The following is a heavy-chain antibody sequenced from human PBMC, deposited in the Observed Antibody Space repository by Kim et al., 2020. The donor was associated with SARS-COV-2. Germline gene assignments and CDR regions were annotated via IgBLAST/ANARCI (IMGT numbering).Heavy chain of an antibody. CDR1: GFTFTNYN. CDR3: ARVRYGDYLPDY. Sequence: GWSLRLSCAASGFTFTNYNMCWVRQAPGQGLEWVSYISSTSDTIYYADSVKGRFVISRDNAKNSLYLQMTSLRGEDTAVYYCARVRYGDYLPDYWGQGSLVTVSS. CDR2: ISSTSDTI. D-gene: IGHD4-17*01. J-gene: IGHJ4*02. V-gene: IGHV3-48*01.